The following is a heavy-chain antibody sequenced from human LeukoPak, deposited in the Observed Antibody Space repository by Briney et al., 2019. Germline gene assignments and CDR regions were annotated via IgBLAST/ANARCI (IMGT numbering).Heavy chain of an antibody. CDR1: RFTFTTYC. V-gene: IGHV3-48*02. Sequence: GGSLRLSCAASRFTFTTYCMTWVRQAPGKGLEWVSYISSASTTKYYADSVKGRFTISRDNAKNSLYLQMTSLRDEDTAVYYCAREDDFCSSASCYSFDYWGQGTLVTVSS. D-gene: IGHD2-2*01. CDR3: AREDDFCSSASCYSFDY. J-gene: IGHJ4*02. CDR2: ISSASTTK.